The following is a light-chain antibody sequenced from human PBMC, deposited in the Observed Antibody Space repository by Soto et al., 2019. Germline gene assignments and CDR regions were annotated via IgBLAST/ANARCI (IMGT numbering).Light chain of an antibody. CDR2: GAS. Sequence: EIVMTQSPATLSVSPGERATLSCRASQSVSTNLAWYQQKPGQGPRLLIFGASTRAIGIPARFSGSGSGTDFTRTISSLQSEDFAVYYCQHYNELPLTFGGGTKVEIK. V-gene: IGKV3-15*01. CDR1: QSVSTN. J-gene: IGKJ4*01. CDR3: QHYNELPLT.